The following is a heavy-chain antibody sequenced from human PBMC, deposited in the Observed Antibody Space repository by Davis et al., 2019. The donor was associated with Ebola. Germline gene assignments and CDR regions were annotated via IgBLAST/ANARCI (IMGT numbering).Heavy chain of an antibody. D-gene: IGHD1-20*01. CDR3: ARGRLTGTDYFDY. CDR2: ISSSSSYI. Sequence: GGSLRLSCAASGFTFSSYSMNWVRQAPGKGLEWVSSISSSSSYIYYADSVKGRFTISRDNAKNSLYLQMNSLRAEDTAVYYCARGRLTGTDYFDYWGQGTLVTVSS. V-gene: IGHV3-21*01. J-gene: IGHJ4*02. CDR1: GFTFSSYS.